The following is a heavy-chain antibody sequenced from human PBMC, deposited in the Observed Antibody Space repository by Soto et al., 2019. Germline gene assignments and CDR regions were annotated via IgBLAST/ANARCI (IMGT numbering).Heavy chain of an antibody. CDR2: INPSGGST. Sequence: QVQLVQSGAEVKKPGASVKVSCKASGYTFTSYYMHWVRQAPGQGLEWMGIINPSGGSTSYAQKYQGRVTMTRDTSTSTVYMELSSLRSEDTAVYYCARESVDIVATTRVSGGMDVWGQGTKVTVSS. V-gene: IGHV1-46*01. CDR3: ARESVDIVATTRVSGGMDV. D-gene: IGHD5-12*01. J-gene: IGHJ6*02. CDR1: GYTFTSYY.